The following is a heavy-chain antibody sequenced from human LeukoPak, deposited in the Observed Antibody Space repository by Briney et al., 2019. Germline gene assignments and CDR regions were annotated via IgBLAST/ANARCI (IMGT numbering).Heavy chain of an antibody. J-gene: IGHJ4*02. CDR1: GFTVSSNS. CDR3: ARENYDSSGYDY. CDR2: IYSGGST. V-gene: IGHV3-53*01. Sequence: PGGSLRLSCAASGFTVSSNSMSWVRQAPGKGLEWVSVIYSGGSTYYADSVKGRFTISRDNSKNTLYLQMNSLRAEDTAVYYCARENYDSSGYDYWGQGTLVTVSS. D-gene: IGHD3-22*01.